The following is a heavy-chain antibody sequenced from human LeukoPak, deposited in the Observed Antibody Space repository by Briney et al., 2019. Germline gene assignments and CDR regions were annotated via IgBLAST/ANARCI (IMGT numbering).Heavy chain of an antibody. CDR1: GYTFTGYY. D-gene: IGHD2-2*02. CDR2: INPNSGGT. J-gene: IGHJ4*02. V-gene: IGHV1-2*02. CDR3: ARDTIRYCSSTSCYKFDY. Sequence: ASVKVSCKASGYTFTGYYMHWVRQAPGQGLEWMGWINPNSGGTNYAQKFQGRVTMTRDTSISTAYMELSRLRSDDTAVYYCARDTIRYCSSTSCYKFDYWGQGTLVAVSS.